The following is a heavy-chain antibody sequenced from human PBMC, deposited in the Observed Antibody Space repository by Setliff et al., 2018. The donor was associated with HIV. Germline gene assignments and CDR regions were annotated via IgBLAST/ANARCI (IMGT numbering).Heavy chain of an antibody. CDR3: ARLWSYDYVWGSYRPVDY. D-gene: IGHD3-16*02. V-gene: IGHV3-11*06. J-gene: IGHJ4*02. CDR1: GFTFSDYY. Sequence: GGSLRLSCAAPGFTFSDYYMSWIRQAPGKGLEWVSYITSTSTYTNYADSVRGRFTISRDNAKNTLYLQMNSLRAEDTGVYYCARLWSYDYVWGSYRPVDYWGRGTLVTVSS. CDR2: ITSTSTYT.